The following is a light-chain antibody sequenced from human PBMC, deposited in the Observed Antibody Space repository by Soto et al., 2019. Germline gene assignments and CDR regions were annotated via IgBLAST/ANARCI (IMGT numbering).Light chain of an antibody. CDR2: AAS. CDR1: QSINIY. J-gene: IGKJ1*01. V-gene: IGKV1-39*01. Sequence: NQMTPSSSSPSAFVGGRVTITFRASQSINIYLNWYQHKPGRAPRLLIYAASTLQSGVPSRFTGSGSGTEFTLTITGLQPEDFATYYCQHSYNMPIAFGQGTKVDI. CDR3: QHSYNMPIA.